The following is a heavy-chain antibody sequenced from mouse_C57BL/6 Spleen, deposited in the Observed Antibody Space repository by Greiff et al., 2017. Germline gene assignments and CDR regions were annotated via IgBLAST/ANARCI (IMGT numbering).Heavy chain of an antibody. J-gene: IGHJ3*01. V-gene: IGHV3-6*01. D-gene: IGHD3-2*02. Sequence: VQLQQSGPGLVKPSQSLSLTCSVTGYSITSGYYWNWIRQFPGNKLEWMGYISYDGSNNYNPSLKNRISITRDTSKNQFFLKLNSVTTEDTATYYCARDSSGYAWFAYWGQGTLVTVSA. CDR3: ARDSSGYAWFAY. CDR1: GYSITSGYY. CDR2: ISYDGSN.